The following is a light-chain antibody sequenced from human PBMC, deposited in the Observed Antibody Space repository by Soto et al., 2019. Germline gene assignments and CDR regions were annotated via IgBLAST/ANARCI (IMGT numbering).Light chain of an antibody. Sequence: EIVLTQSPATLSLSPGERATLSCRASQSVSSYLAWFQQKPGQAPRLLIYDASNRATDIPARFSGSGSGTDFTLTISNLEPEAFAVYYCQPRIDWPRTFGQGTRLEIK. V-gene: IGKV3-11*01. CDR1: QSVSSY. J-gene: IGKJ5*01. CDR2: DAS. CDR3: QPRIDWPRT.